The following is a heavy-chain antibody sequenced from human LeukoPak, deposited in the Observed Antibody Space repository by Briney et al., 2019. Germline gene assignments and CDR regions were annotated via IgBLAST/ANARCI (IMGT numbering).Heavy chain of an antibody. CDR2: IYYSGST. D-gene: IGHD5-18*01. CDR1: GGSISSYY. CDR3: ARHQIQLWLLPGFDY. Sequence: SETLSLTCTVSGGSISSYYWGWIRQPPGKGLEWIGSIYYSGSTYYNPSLKSRVTISVDTSKNQLSLKLSSVTAADTAVYYCARHQIQLWLLPGFDYWGQGTLVTVSS. J-gene: IGHJ4*02. V-gene: IGHV4-39*01.